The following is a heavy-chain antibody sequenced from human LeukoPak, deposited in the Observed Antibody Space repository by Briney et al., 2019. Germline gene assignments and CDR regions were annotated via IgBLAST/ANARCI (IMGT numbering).Heavy chain of an antibody. V-gene: IGHV3-30*18. CDR3: AKEMSGDIVVVVPAEDYGMDV. CDR2: ISYDGSNK. D-gene: IGHD2-15*01. Sequence: GGSLRLSCAASGFTFSSYGMHWVRQAPGKGLEWVAVISYDGSNKYYADSVKGRFTISRDNSKNTLYLQMNSLRAEDTAVYYCAKEMSGDIVVVVPAEDYGMDVWGQGTTVTVSS. CDR1: GFTFSSYG. J-gene: IGHJ6*02.